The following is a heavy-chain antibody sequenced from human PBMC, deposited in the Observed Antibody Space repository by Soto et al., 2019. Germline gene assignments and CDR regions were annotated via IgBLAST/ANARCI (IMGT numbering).Heavy chain of an antibody. Sequence: SETLSLTCTVSGGSISDDSYWSWIRQTPGKGLEWIGYIYHTGNTYYNPSLRSRVSIPVDKSKSQFSLKLISVTAADTAVYFCARDEYQLLSSVSWFDSWGQGTLVTVSS. V-gene: IGHV4-30-4*01. CDR1: GGSISDDSY. CDR3: ARDEYQLLSSVSWFDS. D-gene: IGHD2-2*01. J-gene: IGHJ5*01. CDR2: IYHTGNT.